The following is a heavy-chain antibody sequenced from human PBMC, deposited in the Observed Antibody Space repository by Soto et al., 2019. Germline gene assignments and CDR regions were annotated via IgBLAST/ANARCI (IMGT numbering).Heavy chain of an antibody. CDR2: IYYNGRT. CDR1: GVSINSDGYY. J-gene: IGHJ4*02. CDR3: ARDRSNSPDYFDY. V-gene: IGHV4-30-4*01. D-gene: IGHD6-6*01. Sequence: PSETLSLTCTVSGVSINSDGYYWTWIRQPPGKGLEWIGYIYYNGRTSYNPSLQSRVTISIDTSNNHFSLKLNSVSAADSAVYYCARDRSNSPDYFDYWGQGTLVTVSS.